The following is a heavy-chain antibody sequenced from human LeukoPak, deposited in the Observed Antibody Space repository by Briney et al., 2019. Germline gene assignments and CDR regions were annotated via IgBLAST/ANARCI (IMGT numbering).Heavy chain of an antibody. D-gene: IGHD2/OR15-2a*01. J-gene: IGHJ4*02. CDR1: GFPFSSYG. CDR2: ISGGDATT. V-gene: IGHV3-23*01. CDR3: AKTFGWPFYFDY. Sequence: GGSLRLSCAASGFPFSSYGMGWVRQAPGKGLEWVSGISGGDATTYYADSVKGRFTISRDNSKNTLHLDMSSLRAEDTAEYYCAKTFGWPFYFDYWGQGTLVTVSS.